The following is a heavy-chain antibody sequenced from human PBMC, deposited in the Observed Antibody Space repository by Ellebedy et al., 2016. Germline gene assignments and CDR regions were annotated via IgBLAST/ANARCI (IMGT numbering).Heavy chain of an antibody. J-gene: IGHJ6*02. CDR3: ARVRSSGFYSNYDLDV. Sequence: SXXASGYTFTSYYMHWVRQAPGEGLEWLAIISFHTTNRFYADSVRGRFTISRDNSKNRVYLQMNSLRVEDTAVYYCARVRSSGFYSNYDLDVWGQGTTVTVSS. V-gene: IGHV3-30*04. D-gene: IGHD3-22*01. CDR1: GYTFTSYY. CDR2: ISFHTTNR.